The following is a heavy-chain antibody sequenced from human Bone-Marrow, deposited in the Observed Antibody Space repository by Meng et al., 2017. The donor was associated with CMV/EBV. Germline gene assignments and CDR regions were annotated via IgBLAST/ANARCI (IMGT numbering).Heavy chain of an antibody. CDR2: ISSSSYI. CDR3: ARDAIGYCSSTSCQYYDFWSGYPTGGYYYYGMDV. CDR1: GFTFSSYS. Sequence: GESLKISCAASGFTFSSYSMNWVRQAPGKGLEWVSSISSSSYIYYADSVKGRFTISRDNAKNSLYLQMNSLRAEDTAVYYCARDAIGYCSSTSCQYYDFWSGYPTGGYYYYGMDVWGQGTTVTVSS. D-gene: IGHD2-2*01. J-gene: IGHJ6*02. V-gene: IGHV3-21*01.